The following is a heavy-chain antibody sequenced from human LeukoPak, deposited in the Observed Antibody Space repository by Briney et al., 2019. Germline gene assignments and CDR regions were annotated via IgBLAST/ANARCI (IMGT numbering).Heavy chain of an antibody. J-gene: IGHJ4*02. CDR3: AKGTEPYYGSGSYYPDY. V-gene: IGHV3-23*01. CDR1: GFAFSSYA. Sequence: SGGSLRLSCAASGFAFSSYAMSWVLQAPGKGLEWVSAISGSGGSTYYADSVKGRFTISRDNSKNTLYLQMNSLRAEDTAVYYCAKGTEPYYGSGSYYPDYWGQGTLVTVSS. D-gene: IGHD3-10*01. CDR2: ISGSGGST.